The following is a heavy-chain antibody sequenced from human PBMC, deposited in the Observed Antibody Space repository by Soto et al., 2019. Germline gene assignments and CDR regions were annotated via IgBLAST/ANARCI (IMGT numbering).Heavy chain of an antibody. CDR2: IHYSGST. J-gene: IGHJ3*02. V-gene: IGHV4-59*08. CDR1: GGSISSYY. CDR3: ARPSSGWGEDAFDI. D-gene: IGHD6-19*01. Sequence: QVQLQESGPGLVKPSETLSLTCTVSGGSISSYYWSWIRQPPGKGLEWIGYIHYSGSTNYNPSLKSRVTISVDTSKNQFSLKLSSVTAADTAVYYCARPSSGWGEDAFDIWGQGTMVTVSS.